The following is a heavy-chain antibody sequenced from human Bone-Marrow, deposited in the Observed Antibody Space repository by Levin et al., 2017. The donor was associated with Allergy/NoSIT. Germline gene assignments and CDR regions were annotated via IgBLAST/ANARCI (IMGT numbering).Heavy chain of an antibody. J-gene: IGHJ3*02. CDR1: GFTFSSYA. CDR3: AKGDIVATIHAFDI. V-gene: IGHV3-23*01. Sequence: ETLSLTCAASGFTFSSYAMSWVRQAPGKGLEWVSAISGSGGSTYYADSVKGRFTISRDNSKNTLYLQMNSLRAEDTAVYYCAKGDIVATIHAFDIWGQGTMVTVSS. D-gene: IGHD5-12*01. CDR2: ISGSGGST.